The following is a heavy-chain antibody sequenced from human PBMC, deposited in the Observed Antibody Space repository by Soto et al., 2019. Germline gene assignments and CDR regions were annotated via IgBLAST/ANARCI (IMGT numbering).Heavy chain of an antibody. CDR1: GFTFDDYA. V-gene: IGHV3-9*01. CDR2: ISWNSGSI. Sequence: PAGSLRLSCAASGFTFDDYAMHWVRQAPGKGLEWVSGISWNSGSIGYADSVKGRFTISRDNAKNSLYLQMNSLRAEDTALYYCAKDMGYSGYDYWFDPWGQGTLVTVSS. J-gene: IGHJ5*02. CDR3: AKDMGYSGYDYWFDP. D-gene: IGHD5-12*01.